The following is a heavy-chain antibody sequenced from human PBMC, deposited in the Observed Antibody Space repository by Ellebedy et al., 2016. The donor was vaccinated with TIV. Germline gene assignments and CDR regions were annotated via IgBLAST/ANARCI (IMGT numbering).Heavy chain of an antibody. V-gene: IGHV5-51*01. CDR3: ARHGADPEFDF. CDR1: GYDFRSYW. J-gene: IGHJ4*02. Sequence: GESLKISCKGSGYDFRSYWIGWVRQMPGKGLEWMGLIYPGDSDTIYSRSFQGQVSISADKSISTAYLQWSSLKASDTAMYYCARHGADPEFDFWGQGTLVTVSS. D-gene: IGHD4/OR15-4a*01. CDR2: IYPGDSDT.